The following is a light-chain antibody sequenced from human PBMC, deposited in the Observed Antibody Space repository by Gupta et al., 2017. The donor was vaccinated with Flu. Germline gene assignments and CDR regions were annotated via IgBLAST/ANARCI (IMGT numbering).Light chain of an antibody. V-gene: IGLV1-44*01. CDR1: TSNSGSKT. CDR2: RDD. Sequence: RVSISCAGSTSNSGSKTVSWYQQFPGAAPKVLIYRDDERPSGAAARFSGTKSGASAALVIAGLQAEDEAIYYCAPWDDILDGRVFGGGTRLTVL. J-gene: IGLJ3*02. CDR3: APWDDILDGRV.